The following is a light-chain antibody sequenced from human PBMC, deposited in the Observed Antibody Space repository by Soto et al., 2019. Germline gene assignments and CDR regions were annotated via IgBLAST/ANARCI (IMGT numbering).Light chain of an antibody. Sequence: EIFFALAPRTLSLSPGERATLSFKALQSVSNNYLAWYQQKPGQAPRLLIYGASSRATGIPDRFSGSGSGTDFTLTISSLEPEDSAVYYCQQYGKSPPITFGQGTRLEIK. CDR2: GAS. J-gene: IGKJ5*01. CDR1: QSVSNNY. V-gene: IGKV3-20*01. CDR3: QQYGKSPPIT.